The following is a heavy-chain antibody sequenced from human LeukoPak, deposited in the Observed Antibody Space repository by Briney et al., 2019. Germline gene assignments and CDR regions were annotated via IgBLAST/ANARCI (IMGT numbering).Heavy chain of an antibody. J-gene: IGHJ4*02. CDR3: ARAYYYDSSGYFDY. V-gene: IGHV1-2*02. CDR1: GYTFTGYY. Sequence: ASVKVSCKASGYTFTGYYMHWVRQAPGQGLEWMGWINPNSGGTNYAQKFQGRVTMTRDTSICTAYMELSRLRSDDTAVYYCARAYYYDSSGYFDYWGQGTLVTVSS. D-gene: IGHD3-22*01. CDR2: INPNSGGT.